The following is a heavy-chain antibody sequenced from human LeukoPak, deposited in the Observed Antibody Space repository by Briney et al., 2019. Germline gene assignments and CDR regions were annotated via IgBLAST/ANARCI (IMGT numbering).Heavy chain of an antibody. CDR1: GYTFTGYY. J-gene: IGHJ3*02. V-gene: IGHV1-2*02. CDR3: ARGKSSSSFSAFDI. Sequence: SVKVSCQASGYTFTGYYMHWVRQAPPPGPEPLGWINPNSGGTNYAQKFQGRVTMTRDTSISTAYMDLSRLRSDDTAVYYCARGKSSSSFSAFDIWGQETMVTVSS. D-gene: IGHD6-6*01. CDR2: INPNSGGT.